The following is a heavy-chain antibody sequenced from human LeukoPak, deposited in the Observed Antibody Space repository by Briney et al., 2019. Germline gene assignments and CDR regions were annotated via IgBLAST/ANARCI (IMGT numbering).Heavy chain of an antibody. CDR3: ASNPLTDIVVVPAAIGAFDI. CDR1: GYTFTSYD. Sequence: GASVKVSCKASGYTFTSYDINWVRQATGQGLEWMGWMNPNSGNTGYAQKFQGRVTMTRNTSISTAYMELSSLRSEDTAVYYCASNPLTDIVVVPAAIGAFDIWGQGTMVTVSS. D-gene: IGHD2-2*01. CDR2: MNPNSGNT. J-gene: IGHJ3*02. V-gene: IGHV1-8*01.